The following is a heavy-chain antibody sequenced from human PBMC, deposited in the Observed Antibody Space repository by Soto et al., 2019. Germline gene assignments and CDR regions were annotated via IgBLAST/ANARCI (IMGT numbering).Heavy chain of an antibody. CDR2: IIPIFGTA. Sequence: SVKVSCKASGGTFSSYAISWVRQAPGQGLEWMGGIIPIFGTANYAQKFQGRVTITADESTSTAYMELSSLRSEDTAVYYCARDQVGRYSNWLDPWGKETLLTVP. J-gene: IGHJ5*02. CDR1: GGTFSSYA. V-gene: IGHV1-69*13. CDR3: ARDQVGRYSNWLDP. D-gene: IGHD1-26*01.